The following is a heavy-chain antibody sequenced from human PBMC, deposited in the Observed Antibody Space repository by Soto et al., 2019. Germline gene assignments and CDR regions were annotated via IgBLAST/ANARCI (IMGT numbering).Heavy chain of an antibody. CDR2: INAGNGNT. J-gene: IGHJ5*02. Sequence: ASVKVSCKASGYTFTSYAMHWVRQAPGQRLEWMGWINAGNGNTKCSQKFQGRVTITRDTSASTAYMELSSLRSEDTAVYYCARDFVWGSYRYTVNWFDPWGQGTLVTVSS. CDR1: GYTFTSYA. D-gene: IGHD3-16*02. V-gene: IGHV1-3*01. CDR3: ARDFVWGSYRYTVNWFDP.